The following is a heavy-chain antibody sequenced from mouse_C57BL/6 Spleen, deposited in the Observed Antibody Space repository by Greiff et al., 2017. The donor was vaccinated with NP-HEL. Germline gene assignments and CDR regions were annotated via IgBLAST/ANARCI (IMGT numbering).Heavy chain of an antibody. V-gene: IGHV1-26*01. CDR3: ARVPLYDYEAWYAMDY. CDR1: GYTFTDYY. J-gene: IGHJ4*01. D-gene: IGHD2-4*01. CDR2: INPNNGGT. Sequence: EVQLQQSGPELVKPGASVKISCKASGYTFTDYYMNWVKQSHGKSLEWIGDINPNNGGTSYNQKFKGKATLTVDKSSSTAYMELRSLTSEDSAVYYCARVPLYDYEAWYAMDYWGQGTSVTVSS.